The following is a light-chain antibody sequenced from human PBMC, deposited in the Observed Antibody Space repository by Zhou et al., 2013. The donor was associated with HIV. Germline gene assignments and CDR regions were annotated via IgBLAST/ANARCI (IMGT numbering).Light chain of an antibody. CDR2: DAS. V-gene: IGKV3-11*01. CDR3: QQYNNWLSLT. Sequence: ETVLTQSPATVSLSPGERATLSCRASQSVSSYLAWYQQKPGQAPRLLIYDASNRATGIPARFSGSGSGTDFTLTISSLEPEDFAVYYCQQYNNWLSLTFGGGTKVEIK. CDR1: QSVSSY. J-gene: IGKJ4*01.